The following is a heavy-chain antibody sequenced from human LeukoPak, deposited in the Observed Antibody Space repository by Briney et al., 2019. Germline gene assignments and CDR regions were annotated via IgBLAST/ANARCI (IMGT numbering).Heavy chain of an antibody. CDR1: GFSNSA. J-gene: IGHJ3*02. Sequence: PGGSLRLSCAASGFSNSALNWVRQAPGQGLEWISTISNTGVATYYADSVKGRFTISRDTFRNTLLLQMNSLRADDTAVYYRVKSAGKDGYRDVLDIWGQGTVVTVSS. CDR2: ISNTGVAT. CDR3: VKSAGKDGYRDVLDI. V-gene: IGHV3-23*05. D-gene: IGHD5-24*01.